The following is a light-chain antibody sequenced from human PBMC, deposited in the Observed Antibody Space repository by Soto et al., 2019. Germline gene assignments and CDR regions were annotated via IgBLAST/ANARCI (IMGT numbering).Light chain of an antibody. CDR1: QSISKY. CDR2: AAS. Sequence: DIQMTQSPSSLSASVGDRVTITCRASQSISKYLNWYQQKPGQAPSLLIYAASTLQSGVPSRFSGSGSGTDFTLTISSLQPEDFATYYCQQSYSTPPDTFGQGTKLEIK. V-gene: IGKV1-39*01. CDR3: QQSYSTPPDT. J-gene: IGKJ2*01.